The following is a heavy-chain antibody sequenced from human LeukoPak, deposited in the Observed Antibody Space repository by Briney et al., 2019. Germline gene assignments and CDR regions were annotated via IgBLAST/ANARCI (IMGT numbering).Heavy chain of an antibody. CDR3: ARELTPGGLEWLLSFDY. CDR2: ISAYNGNT. J-gene: IGHJ4*02. D-gene: IGHD3-3*01. V-gene: IGHV1-18*01. CDR1: GYTFTSYG. Sequence: ASVNVSCKASGYTFTSYGISWVGQAPGQGLEWMGWISAYNGNTNCAQKLQGRVTMTTDTSTSTAYMELRSLRYDDTAVYYCARELTPGGLEWLLSFDYWGQGTLVTVSS.